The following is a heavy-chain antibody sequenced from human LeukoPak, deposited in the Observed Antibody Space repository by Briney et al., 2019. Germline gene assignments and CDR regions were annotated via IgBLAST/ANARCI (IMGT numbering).Heavy chain of an antibody. CDR1: SGSFSNYF. CDR2: IDDGGNT. J-gene: IGHJ3*02. Sequence: SETLSLTCSVYSGSFSNYFWSWVRQPPGKGLEWIGEIDDGGNTNYNPSIMSRAIVSMEKSKKQFSLVMRSVTAADTAVYYCGRFSRITPGDWGDAFDIWSQGTTVIVSS. CDR3: GRFSRITPGDWGDAFDI. V-gene: IGHV4-34*01. D-gene: IGHD2-21*02.